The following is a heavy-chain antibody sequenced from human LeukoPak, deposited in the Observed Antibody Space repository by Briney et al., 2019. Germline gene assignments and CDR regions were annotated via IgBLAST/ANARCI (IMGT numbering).Heavy chain of an antibody. D-gene: IGHD3-22*01. V-gene: IGHV4-34*01. CDR2: INHSRSS. CDR3: ARIKRYYYDSSGPYYFDY. CDR1: GLTFSSYG. J-gene: IGHJ4*02. Sequence: PGGSLRLSCAASGLTFSSYGMSWIRQPPGKGLEWIGEINHSRSSNYIPSVKSRVTISVDTSKNQFSLKLSSVTAADTAVYYCARIKRYYYDSSGPYYFDYWGQGTLVTVSS.